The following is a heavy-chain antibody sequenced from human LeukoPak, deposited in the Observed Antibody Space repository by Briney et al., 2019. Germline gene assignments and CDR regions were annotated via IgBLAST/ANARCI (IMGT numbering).Heavy chain of an antibody. CDR1: DYSISSGNY. V-gene: IGHV4-38-2*02. D-gene: IGHD2-2*01. CDR2: VYHSGST. J-gene: IGHJ4*02. CDR3: ARDWVDCSITSCYYTYFDY. Sequence: SETLSLTCAVSDYSISSGNYWGWIRQPPGKGLEWIGSVYHSGSTHYSPSLKSRVTIAVDTSKNQFSLKLSSVTAADTAVYYCARDWVDCSITSCYYTYFDYWGQGTLVTVSS.